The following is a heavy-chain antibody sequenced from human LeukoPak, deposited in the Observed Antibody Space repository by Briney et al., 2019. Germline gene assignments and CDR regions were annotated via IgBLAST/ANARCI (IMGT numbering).Heavy chain of an antibody. J-gene: IGHJ4*01. V-gene: IGHV3-33*06. D-gene: IGHD3-10*01. CDR3: AKGGWVGELFPLDN. Sequence: AGGSLRLSCAASGFTFSSYGMHWVRQAPGKGLEWVAVIWYDGSHKYYADSVKGRFTISRDNSKNTLYLQMNSLRAEDTAVYYCAKGGWVGELFPLDNWGQGTLVTVSS. CDR1: GFTFSSYG. CDR2: IWYDGSHK.